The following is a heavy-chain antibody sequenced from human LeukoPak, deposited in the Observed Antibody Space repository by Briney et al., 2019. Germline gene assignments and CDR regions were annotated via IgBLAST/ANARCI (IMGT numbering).Heavy chain of an antibody. Sequence: GGSLRLSCVASGFTFSNYAMSWVRQAPGKGLEWIAALNGGRTFFQDSVRGRFTISRDNSKSTLYLQLNSLGGDDTAVYYCVKEVTGYGYFDYWGRGTLVTVSS. J-gene: IGHJ4*02. CDR3: VKEVTGYGYFDY. V-gene: IGHV3-23*01. CDR1: GFTFSNYA. CDR2: LNGGRT. D-gene: IGHD2-2*03.